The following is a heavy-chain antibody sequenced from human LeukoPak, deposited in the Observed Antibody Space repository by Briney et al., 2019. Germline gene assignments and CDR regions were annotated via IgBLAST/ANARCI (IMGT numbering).Heavy chain of an antibody. J-gene: IGHJ4*02. D-gene: IGHD3-3*01. Sequence: PSETLSLTCAVYGGSFSGYYWSWIRQPPGKGLEWIREINHSGSTNYNPSLKSRVTISVDTSKNQFSLKLSSVTAADTAVYYCARKRYDFWSGYYRVFDYWGQGTLVTVSS. CDR2: INHSGST. CDR3: ARKRYDFWSGYYRVFDY. CDR1: GGSFSGYY. V-gene: IGHV4-34*01.